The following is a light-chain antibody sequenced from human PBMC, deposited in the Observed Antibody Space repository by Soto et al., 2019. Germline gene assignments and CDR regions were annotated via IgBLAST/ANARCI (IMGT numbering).Light chain of an antibody. CDR1: QSVSSN. CDR2: GAS. V-gene: IGKV3-15*01. CDR3: QQCNNWPPT. J-gene: IGKJ1*01. Sequence: EMVVTQSPATLSVSPGERATLSCRASQSVSSNLAWYQLKPGQPPRLLIYGASTRATGIPARFGGSGSGTEFTXTXXXXXXXXXXXXXCQQCNNWPPTFGQGTKVEIK.